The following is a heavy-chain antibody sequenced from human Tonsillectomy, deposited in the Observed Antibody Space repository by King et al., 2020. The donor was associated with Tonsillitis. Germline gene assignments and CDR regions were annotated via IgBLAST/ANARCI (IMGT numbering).Heavy chain of an antibody. CDR1: GFTFSSYA. CDR2: IYSGGSST. Sequence: VQLVESGGGLVQPGGSLRLSCAASGFTFSSYAMSWVRQAPGKGLEWVSVIYSGGSSTYYADSVKGRFTISRDNSKNTLYLQMNRLRAEDTAVYYCAKDLGSSGWYGPLDYWGQGTLVTVSS. D-gene: IGHD6-19*01. V-gene: IGHV3-23*03. CDR3: AKDLGSSGWYGPLDY. J-gene: IGHJ4*02.